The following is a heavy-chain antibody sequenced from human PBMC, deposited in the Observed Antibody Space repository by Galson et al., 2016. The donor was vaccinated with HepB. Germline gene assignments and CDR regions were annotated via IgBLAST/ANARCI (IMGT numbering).Heavy chain of an antibody. D-gene: IGHD1-1*01. CDR1: GFTFRTCG. CDR2: ISYDGSSK. J-gene: IGHJ4*02. Sequence: SLRLSCAASGFTFRTCGMHWVRQAPGKGLEWVASISYDGSSKYYVDSVKGRFTISRDNSENTLIPQMNSLRGEDTAVYYCARDPNWYDKAYFDYWGQGTLVTVSS. CDR3: ARDPNWYDKAYFDY. V-gene: IGHV3-30*03.